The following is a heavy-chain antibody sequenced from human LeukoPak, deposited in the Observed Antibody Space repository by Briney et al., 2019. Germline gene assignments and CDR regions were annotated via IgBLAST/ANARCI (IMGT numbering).Heavy chain of an antibody. Sequence: PGGSLRLSCAASGFTFSSYAMSWVRQAPGKGLEWVSAISGSGGSTYYADSVEGRFTISRDNSKNTLYLQMNSLRAEDTAVYYCASKVWTITMISQTDYWGQGTLVTVSS. D-gene: IGHD3-22*01. CDR1: GFTFSSYA. J-gene: IGHJ4*02. CDR3: ASKVWTITMISQTDY. V-gene: IGHV3-23*01. CDR2: ISGSGGST.